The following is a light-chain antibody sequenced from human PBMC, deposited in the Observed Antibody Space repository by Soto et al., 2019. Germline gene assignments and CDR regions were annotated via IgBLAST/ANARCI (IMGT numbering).Light chain of an antibody. CDR2: WAS. Sequence: DIVMPQSPDSLAVSLGERATINCKSSQSIFYSSNNKNYLAWFQQKPGQPPQLLIYWASTRESGVPDRFSGSGSETDFTLTISSLQAEDVAIYYCQQYYSSPTWTFGQGTKVEIK. J-gene: IGKJ1*01. CDR3: QQYYSSPTWT. CDR1: QSIFYSSNNKNY. V-gene: IGKV4-1*01.